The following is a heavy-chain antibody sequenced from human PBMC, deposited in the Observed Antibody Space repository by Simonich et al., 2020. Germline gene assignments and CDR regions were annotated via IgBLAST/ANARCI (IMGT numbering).Heavy chain of an antibody. J-gene: IGHJ5*02. V-gene: IGHV3-23*01. D-gene: IGHD1-26*01. Sequence: EVQLLESGGGLVQPGGSLRLSCAASGFTFSSYAMSWVRQAPGRGRGWVSASSGSGGRTNYADSVKGRFTISRDNSKNTLYLQMNSLRAEDTAVYYCAKDSSLVGATDWFDPWGQGTLVTVSS. CDR2: SSGSGGRT. CDR1: GFTFSSYA. CDR3: AKDSSLVGATDWFDP.